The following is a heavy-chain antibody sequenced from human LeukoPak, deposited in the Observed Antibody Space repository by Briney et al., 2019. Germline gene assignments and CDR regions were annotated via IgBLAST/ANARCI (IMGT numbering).Heavy chain of an antibody. Sequence: ASVKVSCKASGGTFSSYAISWVRQAPGQGLEWMGWISPNSGGTNYAQKFQGRVTMTRDTSISTAYMELSRLGSDDTAVYYCARDPNSCTVTTCDNWFDPWGQGTLVTVSS. CDR2: ISPNSGGT. J-gene: IGHJ5*02. V-gene: IGHV1-2*02. CDR3: ARDPNSCTVTTCDNWFDP. CDR1: GGTFSSYA. D-gene: IGHD4-17*01.